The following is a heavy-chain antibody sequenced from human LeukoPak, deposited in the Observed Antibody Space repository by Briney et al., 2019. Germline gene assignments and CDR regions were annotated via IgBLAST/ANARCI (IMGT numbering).Heavy chain of an antibody. V-gene: IGHV4-59*01. CDR1: GGSISSYY. J-gene: IGHJ4*02. CDR2: IYYSGST. Sequence: PSETPSLTCTVSGGSISSYYWSWIRQPPGKGLEWIGYIYYSGSTNYNPSLKSRVTISVDTSKNQFSLKLSSVTAADTAVYYCARGKVSLGYWGQGTLVTVSS. CDR3: ARGKVSLGY.